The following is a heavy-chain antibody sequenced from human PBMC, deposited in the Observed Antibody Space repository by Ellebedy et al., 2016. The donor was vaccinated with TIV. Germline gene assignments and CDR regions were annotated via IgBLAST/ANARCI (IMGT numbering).Heavy chain of an antibody. CDR1: GGSMSNYY. CDR3: ARLTSGYYANFDY. J-gene: IGHJ4*02. D-gene: IGHD3-3*01. CDR2: IYYNGNT. V-gene: IGHV4-59*01. Sequence: SETLSLXCTVSGGSMSNYYWSWIRQPPGKGLECIGYIYYNGNTNYNPSLKSRVTISVDTSKNQFSLKLSSVTAADTAVYYCARLTSGYYANFDYWGQGTLVIVSS.